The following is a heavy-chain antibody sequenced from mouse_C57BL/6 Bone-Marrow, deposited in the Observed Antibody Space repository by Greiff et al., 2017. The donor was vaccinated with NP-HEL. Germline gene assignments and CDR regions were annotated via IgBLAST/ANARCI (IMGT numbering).Heavy chain of an antibody. CDR2: IDPENGDT. V-gene: IGHV14-4*01. D-gene: IGHD2-2*01. Sequence: EVQLQQSGAELVRPGASVKLSCTASGFNIKDDYMHWVKQRPEQGLEWIGWIDPENGDTEYASKFQGQATISAATSSNTAYLQLSSLTSEDTAVYYCTLWLRRFFAYWGQGTLVTVSA. CDR1: GFNIKDDY. J-gene: IGHJ3*01. CDR3: TLWLRRFFAY.